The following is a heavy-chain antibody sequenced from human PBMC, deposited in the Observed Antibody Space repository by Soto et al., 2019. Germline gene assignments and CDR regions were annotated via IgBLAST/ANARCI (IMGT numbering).Heavy chain of an antibody. Sequence: LRLSCAASGFTFSSYDMHWVRQATGKGLEWVSAIGTAGDTYYPGSVKGRFTISRENAKNSLYLQMNSLRAGDTAVYYCARWGGSYAYYYYGMDVWGQGTTVTVSS. CDR1: GFTFSSYD. V-gene: IGHV3-13*01. CDR3: ARWGGSYAYYYYGMDV. J-gene: IGHJ6*02. D-gene: IGHD1-26*01. CDR2: IGTAGDT.